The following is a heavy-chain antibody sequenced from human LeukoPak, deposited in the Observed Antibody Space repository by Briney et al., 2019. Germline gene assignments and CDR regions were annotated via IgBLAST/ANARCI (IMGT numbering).Heavy chain of an antibody. J-gene: IGHJ4*02. D-gene: IGHD5-12*01. Sequence: GGSLRLSCAASGFTFSDYYMSWIRQAPGKGLEWVSYISSSGSTIYYADSAKGRFTISRDNAKNSLYLQMNSLRAEDTAVYYCARDGYSGYDFSFDYWGQGTLVTVSS. CDR1: GFTFSDYY. V-gene: IGHV3-11*01. CDR2: ISSSGSTI. CDR3: ARDGYSGYDFSFDY.